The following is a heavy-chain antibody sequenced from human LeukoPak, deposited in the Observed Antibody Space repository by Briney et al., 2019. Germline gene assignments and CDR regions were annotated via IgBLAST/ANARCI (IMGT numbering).Heavy chain of an antibody. CDR3: AKMKQWLVRWVDY. Sequence: QPGGSLRLSCAASGLTVTNAWMNWVRQAPGKGLEWVSAISGSGGSTYYADSVKGRFTISRDNSKNTLYLQMNSLRAEDTAVYYCAKMKQWLVRWVDYWGQGTLVTVSS. V-gene: IGHV3-23*01. CDR2: ISGSGGST. D-gene: IGHD6-19*01. J-gene: IGHJ4*02. CDR1: GLTVTNAW.